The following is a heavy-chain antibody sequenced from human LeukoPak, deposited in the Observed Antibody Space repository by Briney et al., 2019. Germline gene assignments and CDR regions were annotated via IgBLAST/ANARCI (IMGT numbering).Heavy chain of an antibody. CDR3: ARVSGYDWESFYDY. D-gene: IGHD5-12*01. J-gene: IGHJ4*02. V-gene: IGHV4-34*01. CDR2: INHSGST. Sequence: SETLSLTCAVYGGSFSGYYWSWIRQPPGKGLEWIGEINHSGSTNYNPSLKSRVTISVDTSKNQFSLKLNSVTAADTAVYYCARVSGYDWESFYDYWGQGTLVTVSS. CDR1: GGSFSGYY.